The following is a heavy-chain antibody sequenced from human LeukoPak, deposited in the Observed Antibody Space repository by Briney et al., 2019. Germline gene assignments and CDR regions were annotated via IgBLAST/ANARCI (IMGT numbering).Heavy chain of an antibody. Sequence: GGSLRLSCAASGFTFSSYDMNWVRQAPGRGLEWVSAISGSGGSTYYADSVKGRFTISRDNSKNTLYLQMNSLRAEDTAVYYCAKLGGYSYGSSDYWSQGTLVTVSS. CDR2: ISGSGGST. V-gene: IGHV3-23*01. D-gene: IGHD5-18*01. CDR1: GFTFSSYD. CDR3: AKLGGYSYGSSDY. J-gene: IGHJ4*02.